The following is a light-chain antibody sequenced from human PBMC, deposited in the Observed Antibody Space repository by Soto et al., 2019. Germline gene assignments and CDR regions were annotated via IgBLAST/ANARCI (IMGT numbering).Light chain of an antibody. J-gene: IGKJ3*01. Sequence: DIHLTQSPSTLSTSVGARVTITCRASQSVSYWLAWYQQKPGKAPNLLIYDGSTLASGVPPRFSGGGFGTEFTLNISSLQLDDSAMYYCQHYNTYSKAFGPGTRVEIK. V-gene: IGKV1-5*01. CDR2: DGS. CDR1: QSVSYW. CDR3: QHYNTYSKA.